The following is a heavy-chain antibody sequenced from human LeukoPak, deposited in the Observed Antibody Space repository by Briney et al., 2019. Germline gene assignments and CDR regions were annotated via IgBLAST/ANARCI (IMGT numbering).Heavy chain of an antibody. V-gene: IGHV3-23*01. CDR1: GFTFSSYA. D-gene: IGHD3-10*01. CDR2: ISGSGGST. Sequence: GGSLRLSCAASGFTFSSYAMSWVRQAPGKGLEWVSAISGSGGSTYYADSVKGRFTISRDNSKNTLYLQMNSMRAEDTAVYYCAKTPGSGSLYYFDYWGQGTLVTVSS. J-gene: IGHJ4*02. CDR3: AKTPGSGSLYYFDY.